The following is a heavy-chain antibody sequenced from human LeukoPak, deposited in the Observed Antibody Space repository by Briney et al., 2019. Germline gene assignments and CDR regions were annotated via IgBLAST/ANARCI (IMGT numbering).Heavy chain of an antibody. CDR3: ARVVVVVVASYYMDV. Sequence: SETLSLTCTVSGGSISSYYWSWIRQPPGKGLEWIGYMYSSGSTNYNPSLKSRVTISVDTSKNQFSLKLSSVTAADTAVYYCARVVVVVVASYYMDVWGKGTTVTVSS. CDR2: MYSSGST. CDR1: GGSISSYY. J-gene: IGHJ6*03. V-gene: IGHV4-59*12. D-gene: IGHD2-15*01.